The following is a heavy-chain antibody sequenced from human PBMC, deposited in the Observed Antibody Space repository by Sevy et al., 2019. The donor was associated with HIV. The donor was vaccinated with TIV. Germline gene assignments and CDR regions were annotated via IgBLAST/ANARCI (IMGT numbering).Heavy chain of an antibody. D-gene: IGHD1-26*01. Sequence: GGSLRLSCAASGFTFSSYWMSWVRQAPGKGLEWVANIKQDGSEKYYVDSVKGRFTISRDNAKNSLYLQMNSLRAEDTAVYYCARDFPLSGSYDGEAFDIWGQGTMVTVSS. CDR1: GFTFSSYW. V-gene: IGHV3-7*01. CDR3: ARDFPLSGSYDGEAFDI. J-gene: IGHJ3*02. CDR2: IKQDGSEK.